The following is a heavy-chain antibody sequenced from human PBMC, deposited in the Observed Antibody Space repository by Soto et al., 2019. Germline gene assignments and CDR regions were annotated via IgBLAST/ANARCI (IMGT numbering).Heavy chain of an antibody. CDR3: AKVSSSWYSGFFDL. CDR2: ISGSGGST. D-gene: IGHD6-13*01. Sequence: TGGSLRLSCAASGLTFSSYAMSWVRQAPGKGLEWVSAISGSGGSTYYADSVKGRFTISRDNSKNTLYLQMNSLRAEDTAVYYCAKVSSSWYSGFFDLWGQGTLVTVSS. CDR1: GLTFSSYA. V-gene: IGHV3-23*01. J-gene: IGHJ4*02.